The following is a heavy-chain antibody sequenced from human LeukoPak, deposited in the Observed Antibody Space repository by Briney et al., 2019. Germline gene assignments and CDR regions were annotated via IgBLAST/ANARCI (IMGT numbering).Heavy chain of an antibody. CDR1: GGTFSSYA. Sequence: GASVKVSCKASGGTFSSYAISWVRQAPGQGLEWMGWINPNSGGTNYAQKFQGRVTMTRDTSISTAYMELSRLRSDDTAVYYCASDLEEWFDPWGQGTLVTVSS. CDR2: INPNSGGT. V-gene: IGHV1-2*02. CDR3: ASDLEEWFDP. J-gene: IGHJ5*02.